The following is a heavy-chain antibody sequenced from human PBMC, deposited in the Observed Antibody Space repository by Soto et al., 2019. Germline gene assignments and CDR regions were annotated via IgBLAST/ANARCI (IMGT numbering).Heavy chain of an antibody. CDR2: ILPVSAPP. J-gene: IGHJ4*02. CDR1: RGTLNNYA. CDR3: ATDSKSDVSNSF. D-gene: IGHD2-15*01. Sequence: SLKVACKASRGTLNNYAINSVRQAPGQGLEWMGGILPVSAPPDYAQKFQGRVSITADHSTSTVYMELSRMKSNDTAVYFCATDSKSDVSNSFWGQGTLVTVSS. V-gene: IGHV1-69*13.